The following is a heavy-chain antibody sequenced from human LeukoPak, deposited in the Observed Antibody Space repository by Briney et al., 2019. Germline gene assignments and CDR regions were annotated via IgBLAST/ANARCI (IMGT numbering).Heavy chain of an antibody. V-gene: IGHV4-39*01. J-gene: IGHJ4*02. D-gene: IGHD6-25*01. CDR2: TYYGGDT. Sequence: SETLSLACTVSGGSISSSSYYWGWIRQPPGKGLEWIGNTYYGGDTYYNPSLKSRVTISVDTSKNQFSLELNSVTAADTAVYYCAAAFDYWGQGILVTVSS. CDR1: GGSISSSSYY. CDR3: AAAFDY.